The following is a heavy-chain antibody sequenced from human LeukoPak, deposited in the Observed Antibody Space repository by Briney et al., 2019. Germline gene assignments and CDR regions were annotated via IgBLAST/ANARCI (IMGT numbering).Heavy chain of an antibody. V-gene: IGHV3-23*01. CDR3: VKDPRDTYGTNWFVS. CDR2: ISGTGGAT. CDR1: GFSFGNYA. Sequence: GGSLRLSCVASGFSFGNYAMSWVRQAPGKGLQWVSQISGTGGATWYAGFARDRFTISRDNSKTTLYLQMSGLRVEDTAMYYCVKDPRDTYGTNWFVSWGQGTLLIVSS. D-gene: IGHD2-21*01. J-gene: IGHJ5*01.